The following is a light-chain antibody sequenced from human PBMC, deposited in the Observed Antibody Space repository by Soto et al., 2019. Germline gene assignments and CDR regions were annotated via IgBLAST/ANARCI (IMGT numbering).Light chain of an antibody. CDR2: EVS. Sequence: QPVRTWAPSGSCAAVEGVSISCPVTSIDVGGYNYVSWYQQHPRKAHKPMIYEVSNRPSGVSNRFSGSKSGNTASLTISGLHAEDDAHYYSSSYTISFYVFGTGTKVSVL. CDR3: SSYTISFYV. CDR1: SIDVGGYNY. J-gene: IGLJ1*01. V-gene: IGLV2-14*01.